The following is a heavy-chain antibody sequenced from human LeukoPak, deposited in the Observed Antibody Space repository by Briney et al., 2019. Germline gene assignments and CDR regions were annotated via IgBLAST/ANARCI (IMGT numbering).Heavy chain of an antibody. D-gene: IGHD5-18*01. CDR3: ARRNTAVDY. V-gene: IGHV5-51*07. CDR1: GYSFTSYW. J-gene: IGHJ4*02. CDR2: IYPGDSDT. Sequence: GESLKISCKGSGYSFTSYWIAWVHQMPGKGLEWMGVIYPGDSDTRYSPSFQGQVSISADKSISTAYLQWSSLKASDTAMYYCARRNTAVDYWGQETLVTVSS.